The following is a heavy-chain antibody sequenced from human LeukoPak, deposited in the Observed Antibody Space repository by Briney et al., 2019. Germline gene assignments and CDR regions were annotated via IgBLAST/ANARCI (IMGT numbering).Heavy chain of an antibody. V-gene: IGHV4-39*01. Sequence: SETLSLTCTVSGGSISSSSYYWGWLRQPPGKGLEWIGSIYYSGSTYYNPSLKSRVTISVDTSKNQFSLKLSSVTAADTAVYYCARHGYSIVGATRDYWGQGTLVTVSS. CDR1: GGSISSSSYY. D-gene: IGHD1-26*01. CDR2: IYYSGST. CDR3: ARHGYSIVGATRDY. J-gene: IGHJ4*02.